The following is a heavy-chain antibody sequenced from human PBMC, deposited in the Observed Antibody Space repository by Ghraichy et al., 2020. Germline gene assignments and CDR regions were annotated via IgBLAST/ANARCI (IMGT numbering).Heavy chain of an antibody. V-gene: IGHV4-39*01. CDR1: GGSISSSSYY. CDR3: ARSRKYSSREFDY. Sequence: SETLSLTCTVSGGSISSSSYYWGWIRQPPGKGLEWIGSIYYNGSTYYNPSLKSRVTISVDTSKNQFSLKLSSVTAADTAVYYCARSRKYSSREFDYWGQGTLVTVSS. CDR2: IYYNGST. D-gene: IGHD5-18*01. J-gene: IGHJ4*02.